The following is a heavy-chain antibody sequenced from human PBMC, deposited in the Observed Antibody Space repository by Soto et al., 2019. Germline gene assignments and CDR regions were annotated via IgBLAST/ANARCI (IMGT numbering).Heavy chain of an antibody. CDR1: GGSISSGGYY. CDR2: IYYSGST. Sequence: PSETLSLTCTVSGGSISSGGYYWSWIRQHPGKGLEWIGYIYYSGSTYYNPSLKSRVTISVDTSKNQFSLKLSSVTAADTAVYYCARSGDYDFWSGYWYFDYWGQGTLVTVSP. V-gene: IGHV4-31*03. D-gene: IGHD3-3*01. CDR3: ARSGDYDFWSGYWYFDY. J-gene: IGHJ4*02.